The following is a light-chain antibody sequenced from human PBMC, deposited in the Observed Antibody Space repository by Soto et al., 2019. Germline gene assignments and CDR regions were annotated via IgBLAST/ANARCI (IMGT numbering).Light chain of an antibody. CDR3: SSYAGTPFV. CDR1: SSDVGRYNY. V-gene: IGLV2-8*01. J-gene: IGLJ1*01. CDR2: EVN. Sequence: QSVLTQPPSASGSPGQSVTISCTGTSSDVGRYNYVSWYQQHPGKAPKLMISEVNKRASGVPDRFSGSKSGNTASLTVSGLKAEDEADYYCSSYAGTPFVFATGTKVTVL.